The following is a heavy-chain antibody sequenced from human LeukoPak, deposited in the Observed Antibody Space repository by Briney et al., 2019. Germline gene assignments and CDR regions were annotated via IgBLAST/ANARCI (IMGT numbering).Heavy chain of an antibody. Sequence: SETLSLTCTVSGDSTSGHYWTWIRQPPGKRLEWIGYMYYSGTTKYNPSLKSRVTISIDATKNQVSLNLTSMTAADTAVYYCARGPSFTAGYFDSWGQGTLVTVSS. V-gene: IGHV4-59*11. CDR3: ARGPSFTAGYFDS. CDR2: MYYSGTT. D-gene: IGHD3-16*01. CDR1: GDSTSGHY. J-gene: IGHJ4*02.